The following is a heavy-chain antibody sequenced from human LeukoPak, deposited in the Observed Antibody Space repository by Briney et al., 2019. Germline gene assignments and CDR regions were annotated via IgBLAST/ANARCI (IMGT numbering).Heavy chain of an antibody. J-gene: IGHJ4*02. D-gene: IGHD3-10*01. CDR3: ATYSHWVAGDV. V-gene: IGHV3-7*01. CDR2: MNQDGSEK. Sequence: PGGSLRLSCAASGFTFSESWMSWVRQAPGKGLEWVANMNQDGSEKDYVGSVKGRFTITRDNARKSLYLQMSSLRVEDTAVYYCATYSHWVAGDVWGQGTLVTVSS. CDR1: GFTFSESW.